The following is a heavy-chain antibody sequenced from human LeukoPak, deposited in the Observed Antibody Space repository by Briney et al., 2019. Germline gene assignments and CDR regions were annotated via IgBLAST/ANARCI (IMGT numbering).Heavy chain of an antibody. J-gene: IGHJ4*02. CDR1: GFTFSSYA. Sequence: GGSLRLSRAASGFTFSSYAMSWVRQPPRKGLAGVSAISVSGGSTYYADSVQGRLTISRDNSKHTLYLQMNSLRDEDTDVYLCAKDPWLVWFGELPIDYWGQGTLVTVSS. CDR2: ISVSGGST. D-gene: IGHD3-10*01. V-gene: IGHV3-23*01. CDR3: AKDPWLVWFGELPIDY.